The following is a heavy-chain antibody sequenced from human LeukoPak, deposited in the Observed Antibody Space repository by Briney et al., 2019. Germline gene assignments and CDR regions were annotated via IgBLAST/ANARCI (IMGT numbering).Heavy chain of an antibody. CDR1: GFTFSSYE. D-gene: IGHD5-24*01. V-gene: IGHV3-48*03. CDR2: ISSSGSSI. Sequence: AGGSLRLSCAASGFTFSSYEMNWVRQAPGKGLEWVSYISSSGSSIYYADSVKGRFTISRDNAKNSLYLQMNSLRGEDTAVYYCARMMAGRGFDYWGQGTLVTVSS. J-gene: IGHJ4*02. CDR3: ARMMAGRGFDY.